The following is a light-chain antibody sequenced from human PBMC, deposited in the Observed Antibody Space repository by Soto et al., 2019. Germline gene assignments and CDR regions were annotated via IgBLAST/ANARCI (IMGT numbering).Light chain of an antibody. J-gene: IGKJ3*01. CDR3: QRHNSAPPVS. Sequence: DIQMTQSPSSLSASVGDRVTITCRASQGISNYLAWYQQKPGKAPQLLIYAASTLQSGVPSRFSGSGSGTDFTLTISNLQPEDVATYYCQRHNSAPPVSFGPGTKVDLK. CDR2: AAS. CDR1: QGISNY. V-gene: IGKV1-27*01.